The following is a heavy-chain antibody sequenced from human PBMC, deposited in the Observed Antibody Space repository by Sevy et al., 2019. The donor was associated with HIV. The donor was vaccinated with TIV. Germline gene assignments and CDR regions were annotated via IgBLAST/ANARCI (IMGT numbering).Heavy chain of an antibody. CDR2: ISNFNGDT. V-gene: IGHV1-18*01. D-gene: IGHD1-26*01. CDR1: GYTFSNYG. J-gene: IGHJ1*01. CDR3: ARDGNLSPLVGATSVPSHL. Sequence: ASVKVSCQASGYTFSNYGISWVRQAPGQGLEWMGWISNFNGDTKYAQKFQGRVTMTTDTSTSTAYMELRSLRSDDRAVYYCARDGNLSPLVGATSVPSHLWGQGTLVTVSS.